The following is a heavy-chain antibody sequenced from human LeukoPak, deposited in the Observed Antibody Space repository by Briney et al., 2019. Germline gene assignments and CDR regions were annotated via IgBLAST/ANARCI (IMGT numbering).Heavy chain of an antibody. J-gene: IGHJ4*02. D-gene: IGHD3-22*01. CDR3: ARLLREKGVDN. CDR1: GGSISSYY. CDR2: IYYSGST. Sequence: SETLSLTCTVSGGSISSYYWSWIRQPPGKGLEWIGYIYYSGSTNYNPSLKSRVTISVDTSKNQFSLQLNSVTPEDTAVYYCARLLREKGVDNWGQGTLVTVSS. V-gene: IGHV4-59*12.